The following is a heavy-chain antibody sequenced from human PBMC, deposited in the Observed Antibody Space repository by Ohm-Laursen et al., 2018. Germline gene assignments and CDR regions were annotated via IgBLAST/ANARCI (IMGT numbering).Heavy chain of an antibody. CDR1: GFTFSSYG. CDR3: AKNLYYYGSSAFYYYYYGMDV. CDR2: ISSDGSNK. D-gene: IGHD3-10*01. Sequence: SLRLSCAASGFTFSSYGMHWVRQAPGKGLEWVAVISSDGSNKYYADSVKGRFTISRDNSKNTLYLQINSLRAEDTAVYYCAKNLYYYGSSAFYYYYYGMDVWGQGTTVTVSS. V-gene: IGHV3-30*18. J-gene: IGHJ6*02.